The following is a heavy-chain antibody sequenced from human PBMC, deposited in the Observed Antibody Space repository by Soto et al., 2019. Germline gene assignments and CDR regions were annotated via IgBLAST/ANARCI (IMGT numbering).Heavy chain of an antibody. CDR3: AKDDPSSSSQYYYYMDV. CDR2: ISGSGGST. CDR1: GFTFSSYA. J-gene: IGHJ6*03. V-gene: IGHV3-23*01. Sequence: GGSLRLSCAASGFTFSSYAMSWVRQAPGKGLEWVSAISGSGGSTYYADSVKGRFTISRDNSKNTLYLQMNSLRAEDTAVYYCAKDDPSSSSQYYYYMDVWGKGTTVTVSS. D-gene: IGHD6-6*01.